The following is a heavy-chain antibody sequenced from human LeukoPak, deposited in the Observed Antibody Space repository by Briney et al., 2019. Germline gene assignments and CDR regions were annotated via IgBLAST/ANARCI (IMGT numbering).Heavy chain of an antibody. V-gene: IGHV4-61*09. CDR1: GGSISSGSYY. CDR2: IYISGGT. D-gene: IGHD6-19*01. Sequence: PSETLSLTCTVSGGSISSGSYYWSWIRQPAGKGLEWIGHIYISGGTNYNPSLKSRVTISVDTSKNQFSLKLSSVTAADTAVYYCARDLAVAGRVYNWFDPWGQGTLVTVSS. CDR3: ARDLAVAGRVYNWFDP. J-gene: IGHJ5*02.